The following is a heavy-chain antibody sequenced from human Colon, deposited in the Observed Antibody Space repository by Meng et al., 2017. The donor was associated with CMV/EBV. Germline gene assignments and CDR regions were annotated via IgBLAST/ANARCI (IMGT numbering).Heavy chain of an antibody. Sequence: SETLSLTCTVSGGSVSSGNYHWSWIRQSPGKRLEFSGYIFVRGSANYDPSLRSRVTISVDTSKNQFSLELTSVTAADTAVYYCAKGDMVRGVIDYWGQGTLVTVSS. J-gene: IGHJ4*02. D-gene: IGHD3-10*01. V-gene: IGHV4-61*01. CDR3: AKGDMVRGVIDY. CDR2: IFVRGSA. CDR1: GGSVSSGNYH.